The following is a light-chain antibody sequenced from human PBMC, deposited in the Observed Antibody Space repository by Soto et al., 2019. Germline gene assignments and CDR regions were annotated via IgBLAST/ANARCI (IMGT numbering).Light chain of an antibody. J-gene: IGKJ2*01. V-gene: IGKV3-15*01. CDR3: QQYNNGPLYT. CDR2: GAS. Sequence: EIVMTQSPATLSVSPGERATLSCRASQSVSSNLAWYQQKPGQAPRLLIYGASTRATGIPARCSGSGSGTEFTLTISGLQAEDFAVYYCQQYNNGPLYTFGQGTKLEIK. CDR1: QSVSSN.